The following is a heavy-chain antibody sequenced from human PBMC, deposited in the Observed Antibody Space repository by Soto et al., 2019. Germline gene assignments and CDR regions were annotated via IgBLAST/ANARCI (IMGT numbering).Heavy chain of an antibody. V-gene: IGHV3-53*04. J-gene: IGHJ6*02. CDR1: GIPVSSNY. Sequence: EVQLVESGGGLVQPGGSLRLSCVASGIPVSSNYMTWVRQAPGKGLEWVSVLHSGGATYYANSVKGRFTISRHDATNTPYRHMNSLTQEDTAVYYCARDGPYYYASRMDVWRQGTTVTVSS. CDR3: ARDGPYYYASRMDV. D-gene: IGHD3-10*01. CDR2: LHSGGAT.